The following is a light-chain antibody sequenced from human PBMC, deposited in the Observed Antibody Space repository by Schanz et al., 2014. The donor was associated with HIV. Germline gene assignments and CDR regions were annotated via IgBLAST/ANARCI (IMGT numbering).Light chain of an antibody. CDR3: QHYSTSPIT. Sequence: EIVMTQSPATLSVSPGERATLSCRASQSISNYLAWYQQKPGQAPKLFISDTSTRATGIPDRFSGSGSGTVFTLTISRLEPEDFAVFYCQHYSTSPITFGQGTRLEIK. CDR1: QSISNY. V-gene: IGKV3-20*01. J-gene: IGKJ5*01. CDR2: DTS.